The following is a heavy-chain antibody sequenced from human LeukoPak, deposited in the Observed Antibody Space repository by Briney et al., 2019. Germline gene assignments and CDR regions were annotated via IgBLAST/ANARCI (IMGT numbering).Heavy chain of an antibody. J-gene: IGHJ4*02. CDR1: GGSINSGDHY. CDR3: TRDSSWYDWFYDY. Sequence: SETLSLTCTVSGGSINSGDHYWSWIRQPAGKGLEWIGRISTSGSTNYNPSLKSRVTMSVDTSKNQLSLMLSSVTAADTAVYYCTRDSSWYDWFYDYWGQGTLVTVSS. CDR2: ISTSGST. D-gene: IGHD5-12*01. V-gene: IGHV4-61*02.